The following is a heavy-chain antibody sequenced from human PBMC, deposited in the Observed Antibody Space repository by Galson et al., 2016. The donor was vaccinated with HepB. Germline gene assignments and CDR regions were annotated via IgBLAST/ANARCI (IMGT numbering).Heavy chain of an antibody. CDR1: GFSFSEFG. CDR2: IYYGGD. V-gene: IGHV3-33*01. Sequence: SLRLSCAASGFSFSEFGIHWVRQAPGKGLEWVALIYYGGDTYADSVKGRFTVSRDNSRKTSFLQMNSLRVEDTAVYYCARWSSSSWFDPWGQGTLVTVSS. D-gene: IGHD2-15*01. CDR3: ARWSSSSWFDP. J-gene: IGHJ5*02.